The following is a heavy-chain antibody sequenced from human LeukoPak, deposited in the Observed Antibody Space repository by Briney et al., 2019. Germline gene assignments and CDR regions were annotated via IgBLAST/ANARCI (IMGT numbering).Heavy chain of an antibody. Sequence: GGSLRLSCAASGFTFSSYWMSWVRQAPGKGLEWVANIKQDGSEKYYVDSVKGRFTTSRDNAKNSLYLKMNSLSADVTAVYYCSRLDCGYYHYYYMYVWGKRTTVTAS. J-gene: IGHJ6*03. V-gene: IGHV3-7*01. CDR2: IKQDGSEK. CDR3: SRLDCGYYHYYYMYV. D-gene: IGHD2-21*01. CDR1: GFTFSSYW.